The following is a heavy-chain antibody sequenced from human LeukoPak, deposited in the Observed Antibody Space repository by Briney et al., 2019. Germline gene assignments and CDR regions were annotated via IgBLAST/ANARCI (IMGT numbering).Heavy chain of an antibody. J-gene: IGHJ6*03. CDR2: IIPIFGTA. Sequence: SVKVSCKASGGTFSSYAISWVRQAPGQGLEWMGRIIPIFGTANYAQKFQGRVTITTDESTSTAYMEPSSLRSEDTAVYYCARGPYYDFWSGHNYMDVWGKGTTVTVSS. V-gene: IGHV1-69*05. CDR1: GGTFSSYA. CDR3: ARGPYYDFWSGHNYMDV. D-gene: IGHD3-3*01.